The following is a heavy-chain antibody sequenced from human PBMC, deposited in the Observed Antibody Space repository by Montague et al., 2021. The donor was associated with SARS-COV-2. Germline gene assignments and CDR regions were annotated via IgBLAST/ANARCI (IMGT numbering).Heavy chain of an antibody. CDR3: VWADRRDPDTPHLYYYKGMDL. CDR2: VYNSGRS. V-gene: IGHV4-59*01. Sequence: SETLSLTCTVSGDSISTSTCAWTRHPPGKGREWIGYVYNSGRSSYISSLKSRVTISVDTSKNQAPLNLRSVTAADTAVYFCVWADRRDPDTPHLYYYKGMDLWGQGTTVTVSS. J-gene: IGHJ6*02. D-gene: IGHD1-26*01. CDR1: GDSISTST.